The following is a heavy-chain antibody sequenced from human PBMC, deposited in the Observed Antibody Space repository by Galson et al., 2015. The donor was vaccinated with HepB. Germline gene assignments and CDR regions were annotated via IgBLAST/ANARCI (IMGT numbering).Heavy chain of an antibody. D-gene: IGHD3-10*02. CDR2: IYHIGST. J-gene: IGHJ4*02. V-gene: IGHV4-39*01. CDR1: GDSINGSQYY. CDR3: ARQEIFDYVWGSKWGGFDN. Sequence: ETLSLTCTVSGDSINGSQYYWGWIRQSPEKGLEWLGNIYHIGSTQYSPPLQSRVTISVDTSKNQFSLRLTSVTAADTALYFCARQEIFDYVWGSKWGGFDNWGQGTRVTVTS.